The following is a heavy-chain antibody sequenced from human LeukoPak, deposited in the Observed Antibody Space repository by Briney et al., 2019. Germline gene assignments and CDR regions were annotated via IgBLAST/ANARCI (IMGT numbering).Heavy chain of an antibody. CDR3: AKDQGSSWYGWFDP. CDR2: ISGSGGST. Sequence: GGSLRLSCAASGFTFSSYAMSWDRQAPGKGLEWVSAISGSGGSTYYADSVKGRFTISRDNSKNTLYLQMNSLRAEDTAVYYCAKDQGSSWYGWFDPWGQGTLVTVSS. D-gene: IGHD6-13*01. CDR1: GFTFSSYA. J-gene: IGHJ5*02. V-gene: IGHV3-23*01.